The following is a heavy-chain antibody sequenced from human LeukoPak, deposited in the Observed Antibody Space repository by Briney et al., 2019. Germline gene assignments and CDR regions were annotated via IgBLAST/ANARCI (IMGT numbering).Heavy chain of an antibody. CDR3: ARAYDSSGYYLTYFDY. V-gene: IGHV4-59*01. CDR2: IYYSGST. D-gene: IGHD3-22*01. Sequence: PSETLSLTCTVSGGSISSYYWSWIRQPPGKGLEWIGYIYYSGSTNYNPSLKSRVTISVDTSKNQFSLKLSSVTAADTAVYYCARAYDSSGYYLTYFDYWGQGTLVTVSS. J-gene: IGHJ4*02. CDR1: GGSISSYY.